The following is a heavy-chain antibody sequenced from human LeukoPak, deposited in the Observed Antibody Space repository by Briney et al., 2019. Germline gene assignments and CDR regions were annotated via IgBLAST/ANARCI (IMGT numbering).Heavy chain of an antibody. D-gene: IGHD6-6*01. V-gene: IGHV3-74*01. CDR2: INSDGSST. CDR1: GGTFSSYW. Sequence: GASVKVSCKASGGTFSSYWMHWVRQAPGKGLVWVSRINSDGSSTSYADSVKGRFTITRDNSKNMLYLQMNSLGDDDTALYYCAKERIAARPRYFDYWGQGTLVTVSS. J-gene: IGHJ4*02. CDR3: AKERIAARPRYFDY.